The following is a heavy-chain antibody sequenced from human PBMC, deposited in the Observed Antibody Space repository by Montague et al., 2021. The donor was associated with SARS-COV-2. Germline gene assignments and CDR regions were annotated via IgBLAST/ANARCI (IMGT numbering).Heavy chain of an antibody. D-gene: IGHD3-9*01. V-gene: IGHV4-39*01. CDR1: HGSTSSSSYY. CDR2: IYHTGRT. Sequence: SETLSLTCTASHGSTSSSSYYWGWIRQPPGKGLEWIGGIYHTGRTYNNPSLKSRVTLSVDTSRNQFSLKVSSVTAAGTAMYYCAVVDILTGYSLNYWGQGTLVTVSS. J-gene: IGHJ4*02. CDR3: AVVDILTGYSLNY.